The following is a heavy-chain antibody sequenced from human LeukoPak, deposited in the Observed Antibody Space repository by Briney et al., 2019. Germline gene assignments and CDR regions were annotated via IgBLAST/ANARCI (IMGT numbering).Heavy chain of an antibody. J-gene: IGHJ4*02. V-gene: IGHV3-53*05. CDR1: GFNFSTFT. D-gene: IGHD3-10*01. Sequence: PGGSLRLSCAASGFNFSTFTMNWVRQAPGKGLEWVSVIYSGGSTYYADSVKGRFTISRDNSKNTLYLQMNSLRSEDTAVYYCAREGRLRGSSDYWGQGTLVTVSS. CDR2: IYSGGST. CDR3: AREGRLRGSSDY.